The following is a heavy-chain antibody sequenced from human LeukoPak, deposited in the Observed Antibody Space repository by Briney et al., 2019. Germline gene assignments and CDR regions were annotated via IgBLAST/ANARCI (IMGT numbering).Heavy chain of an antibody. CDR3: AKALLTGTASYYYGMDV. Sequence: PGGSLRLSCAASGFTFSNYGIHWVRQGPGKGLEWVAVISNDGSDEYYADSVKGRFTISRDNSKNTLYLQMNSLRPEDTAVYYCAKALLTGTASYYYGMDVWGQGTTVTVSS. J-gene: IGHJ6*02. V-gene: IGHV3-30*18. D-gene: IGHD1-20*01. CDR2: ISNDGSDE. CDR1: GFTFSNYG.